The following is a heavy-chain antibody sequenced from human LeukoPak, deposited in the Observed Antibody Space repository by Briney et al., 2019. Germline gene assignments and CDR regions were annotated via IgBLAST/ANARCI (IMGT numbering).Heavy chain of an antibody. V-gene: IGHV4-61*02. Sequence: SQTLSLTCTVSGASISSGPYYWSWIRQPAGKGLEWIGRIYSSGSTNYNPSLKSRVTISADTSKNQFSLKLSSVTAADTAVYYCAKDGGYSRSPRVGYWGQGTLVTASS. D-gene: IGHD6-13*01. CDR2: IYSSGST. CDR1: GASISSGPYY. J-gene: IGHJ4*02. CDR3: AKDGGYSRSPRVGY.